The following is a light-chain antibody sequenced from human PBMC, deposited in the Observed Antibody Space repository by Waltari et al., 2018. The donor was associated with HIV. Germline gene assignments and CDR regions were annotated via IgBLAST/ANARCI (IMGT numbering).Light chain of an antibody. CDR2: EVS. Sequence: QSALTQPASVSGSPGQSITISCTGTSSDVGSYNLVSWYQQHPGKAPKLMIYEVSTRPSGVSNRFSGSKSGNTASLTISGLQADDEADYYCCSYAGSSTWVFGGGTKLTVL. CDR3: CSYAGSSTWV. J-gene: IGLJ3*02. V-gene: IGLV2-23*02. CDR1: SSDVGSYNL.